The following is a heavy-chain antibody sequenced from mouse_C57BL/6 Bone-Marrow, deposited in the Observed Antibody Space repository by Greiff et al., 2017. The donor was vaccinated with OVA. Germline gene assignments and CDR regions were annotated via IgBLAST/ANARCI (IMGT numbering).Heavy chain of an antibody. CDR1: GFTFSDYY. Sequence: EVQLMESGGGLVQPGGSLKLSCAASGFTFSDYYMYWVRQTPEKRLEWVAYISNGGGSTYYPDTVKGRFTISRDNAKNTLYLQMSRLKSEDTAMYYCARQGAWFAYWGQGTLVTVSA. CDR2: ISNGGGST. V-gene: IGHV5-12*01. J-gene: IGHJ3*01. CDR3: ARQGAWFAY.